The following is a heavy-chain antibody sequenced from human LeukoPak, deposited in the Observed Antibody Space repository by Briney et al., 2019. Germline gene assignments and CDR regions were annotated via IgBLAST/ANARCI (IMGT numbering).Heavy chain of an antibody. CDR3: AKDMAAAAGTVSDY. V-gene: IGHV3-9*01. CDR2: ISWNSGSI. Sequence: GRSRRLSCAASGFTFDDYAMHWVRQAPGKGLEWVSGISWNSGSIGYADSVKGRFTISRDNAKNSLYLQMNSLRAEDTALYYCAKDMAAAAGTVSDYWGQGTLVTVSS. J-gene: IGHJ4*02. D-gene: IGHD6-13*01. CDR1: GFTFDDYA.